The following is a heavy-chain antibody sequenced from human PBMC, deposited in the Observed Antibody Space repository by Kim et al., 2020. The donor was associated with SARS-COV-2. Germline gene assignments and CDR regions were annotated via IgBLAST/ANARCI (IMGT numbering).Heavy chain of an antibody. CDR3: ARITMVRGVITSAGYYGMDV. Sequence: ASVKVSCKASGYTFTSYGISWVRQAPGQGLEWMGWISAYNGNTNYAQKLQGRVTMTTDTSTSTAYMELRSLRSDDTAVYYCARITMVRGVITSAGYYGMDVWGQGTTVTVSS. CDR1: GYTFTSYG. J-gene: IGHJ6*02. CDR2: ISAYNGNT. D-gene: IGHD3-10*01. V-gene: IGHV1-18*04.